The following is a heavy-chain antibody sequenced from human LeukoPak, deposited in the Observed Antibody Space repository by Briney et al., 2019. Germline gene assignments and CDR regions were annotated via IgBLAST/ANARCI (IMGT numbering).Heavy chain of an antibody. CDR1: GFTFSSYA. J-gene: IGHJ4*02. CDR2: ISGSGGST. D-gene: IGHD5-18*01. V-gene: IGHV3-23*01. CDR3: AKDFDIQLWPLFDY. Sequence: GGSLRLSCAASGFTFSSYAMSWVRQAPGKGLEWVSAISGSGGSTYYADSVKGRFTISRDNSKNTLYLQMNSLRAEDTAVYYWAKDFDIQLWPLFDYWGQGTLVTVSS.